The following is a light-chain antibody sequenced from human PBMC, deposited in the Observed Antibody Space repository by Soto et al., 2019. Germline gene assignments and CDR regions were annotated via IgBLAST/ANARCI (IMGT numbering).Light chain of an antibody. V-gene: IGKV3-15*01. Sequence: EIVMTQSPATLSVSPGERATLSCRASQSVSSNLAWYQQKPGQAPRLLIYAASTRATGIPARFSGSGSGTEFTLTISSLQSEDFAVYYCQQYNNWPSLTFGGGTKVEFK. J-gene: IGKJ4*01. CDR3: QQYNNWPSLT. CDR2: AAS. CDR1: QSVSSN.